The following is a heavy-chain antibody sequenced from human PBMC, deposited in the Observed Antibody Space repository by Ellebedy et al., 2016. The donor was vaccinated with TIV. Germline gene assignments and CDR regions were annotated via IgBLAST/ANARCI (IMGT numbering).Heavy chain of an antibody. Sequence: SGPTLVXPTQTLTLTCTFSGFSLSTGGVGVGWIRQPPGEALEWLALLYWNDDKRYSPSLKSRLTLTKDTSKNQVVLTMTNVDPVDTATYYCARSWGSGSSRHFDYWGQGTLVTVSS. CDR2: LYWNDDK. D-gene: IGHD3-10*01. CDR3: ARSWGSGSSRHFDY. V-gene: IGHV2-5*01. J-gene: IGHJ4*02. CDR1: GFSLSTGGVG.